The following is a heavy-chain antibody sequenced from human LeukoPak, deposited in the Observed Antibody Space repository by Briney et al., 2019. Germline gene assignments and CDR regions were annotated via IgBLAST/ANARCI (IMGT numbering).Heavy chain of an antibody. CDR2: IYYSGNT. V-gene: IGHV4-39*01. Sequence: SETLSLTCTVSGVSISSSNSYWGWIRQPPGKGLEWIGSIYYSGNTYYNASLKSQVSISIDTSKNRFSLKLTSVTAADTAVYYCARPNYYDMHFDIWGQGTMVTVSS. CDR3: ARPNYYDMHFDI. D-gene: IGHD3-22*01. CDR1: GVSISSSNSY. J-gene: IGHJ3*02.